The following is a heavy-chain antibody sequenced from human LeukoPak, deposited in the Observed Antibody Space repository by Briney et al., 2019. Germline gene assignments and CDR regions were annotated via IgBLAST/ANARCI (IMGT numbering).Heavy chain of an antibody. CDR3: ARAVVVPAAIPYYYMDV. D-gene: IGHD2-2*01. CDR1: GGTFSSYA. J-gene: IGHJ6*03. CDR2: IIPIFGTA. V-gene: IGHV1-69*05. Sequence: ASVKVSCKASGGTFSSYAISWVRQAPGQGVEWLGRIIPIFGTANYAQKFQGRVTITTDESTSTAYMELSSLRSEDTAVYYCARAVVVPAAIPYYYMDVWGKGTTVTVSS.